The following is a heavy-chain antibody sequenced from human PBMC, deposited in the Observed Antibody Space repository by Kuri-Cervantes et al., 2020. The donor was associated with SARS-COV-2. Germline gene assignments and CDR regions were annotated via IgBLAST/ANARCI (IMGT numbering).Heavy chain of an antibody. CDR2: IYWNDDK. V-gene: IGHV2-5*01. Sequence: SGATVVNPTQTLTLTCNFCGFSLSTSGVGVGWIRQPTGKALEWLTLIYWNDDKRYSPSLKSRLTITKDTSKNQVVLTMTNMDPVDTATYYCARTSCTNGVCPYYYYGMDVWGQGTTVTVSS. CDR1: GFSLSTSGVG. D-gene: IGHD2-8*01. CDR3: ARTSCTNGVCPYYYYGMDV. J-gene: IGHJ6*02.